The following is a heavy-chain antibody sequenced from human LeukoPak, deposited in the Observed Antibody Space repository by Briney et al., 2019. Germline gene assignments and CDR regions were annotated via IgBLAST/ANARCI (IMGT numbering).Heavy chain of an antibody. CDR3: ARAGSFRLTTTL. D-gene: IGHD4-17*01. Sequence: ASETLSLTCAVAGGSISPYYWMWIRQPPGKGLEWIGYISYSGSTSFNPSLKSRVTISLDTSTNRVSLKLSSVTAADTALYYCARAGSFRLTTTLWGQGTLVTASS. J-gene: IGHJ4*02. CDR2: ISYSGST. CDR1: GGSISPYY. V-gene: IGHV4-59*01.